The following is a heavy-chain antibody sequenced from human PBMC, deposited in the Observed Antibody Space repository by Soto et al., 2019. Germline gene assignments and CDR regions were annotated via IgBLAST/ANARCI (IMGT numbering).Heavy chain of an antibody. D-gene: IGHD4-17*01. CDR3: ARDRGADIDY. CDR2: ISSSGSTI. J-gene: IGHJ4*02. Sequence: GGSLRLSCAASGFTFSSYEMNWVRQAPGKGLEWVSYISSSGSTIYYADSVKGRFTISRDNAKNSLYLQMNSLRSDDTAVFYCARDRGADIDYWGQGTLVTVSS. V-gene: IGHV3-48*03. CDR1: GFTFSSYE.